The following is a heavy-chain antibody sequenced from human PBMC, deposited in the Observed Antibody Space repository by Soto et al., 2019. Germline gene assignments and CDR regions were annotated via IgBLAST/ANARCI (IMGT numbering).Heavy chain of an antibody. D-gene: IGHD4-17*01. J-gene: IGHJ3*02. CDR1: GGSISSYY. V-gene: IGHV4-59*01. CDR3: ARQYGDYVRGAFDI. Sequence: PSETLSLTCTVSGGSISSYYWSWIRQPPGKGLEWIGYIYYSGSTNYNPSLKSRVTISVDTSKNQFSLKLSSVTAADTAVYYCARQYGDYVRGAFDIWGKGTLVTVSS. CDR2: IYYSGST.